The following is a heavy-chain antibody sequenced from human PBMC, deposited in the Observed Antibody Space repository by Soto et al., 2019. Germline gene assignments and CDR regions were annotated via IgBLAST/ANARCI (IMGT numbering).Heavy chain of an antibody. Sequence: PGGSLRLSCAASGFTFSSYSMNWVRQAPGKGLEWVSSISSSSSYIYYADSVKGRFTISRDNAKNSLYLQMNSLRAEDTAVYYFARDASSYYYDSSGYSLRRDAFDIWGQATMVTVSS. CDR1: GFTFSSYS. CDR2: ISSSSSYI. V-gene: IGHV3-21*01. CDR3: ARDASSYYYDSSGYSLRRDAFDI. D-gene: IGHD3-22*01. J-gene: IGHJ3*02.